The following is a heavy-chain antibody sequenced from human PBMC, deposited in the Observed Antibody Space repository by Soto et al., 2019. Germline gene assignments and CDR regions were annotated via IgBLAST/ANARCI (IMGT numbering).Heavy chain of an antibody. J-gene: IGHJ4*02. CDR2: IYYSGST. CDR1: GGSISSYY. Sequence: PSETLSLTCTVSGGSISSYYWGWIRQPPGKGLEWIGSIYYSGSTYYNASLKSRVTISVDTSKNQFSLKLSSVTAADTAVYYCARYAGDLYWGQGTLVTVSS. CDR3: ARYAGDLY. V-gene: IGHV4-39*01. D-gene: IGHD3-10*01.